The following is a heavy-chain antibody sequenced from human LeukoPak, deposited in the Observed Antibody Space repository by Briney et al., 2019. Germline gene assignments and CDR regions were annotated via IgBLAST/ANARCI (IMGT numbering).Heavy chain of an antibody. CDR2: IYYSGST. D-gene: IGHD3-22*01. J-gene: IGHJ4*02. CDR3: ASYYDSSGYIDY. V-gene: IGHV4-59*08. Sequence: PSETLSLTCTVSGGSISSYYWSWIRQPPGKGLEWIGYIYYSGSTNYNPSLKSRVTISVDTSENQFSLKLSSVTAADTAVYYCASYYDSSGYIDYWGQGTLVTVSS. CDR1: GGSISSYY.